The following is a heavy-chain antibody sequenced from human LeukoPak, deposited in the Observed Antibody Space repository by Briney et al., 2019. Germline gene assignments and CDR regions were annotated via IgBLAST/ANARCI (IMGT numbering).Heavy chain of an antibody. V-gene: IGHV3-21*01. D-gene: IGHD3-10*01. Sequence: GGSLRLSCAASGFTFSSYSMNWVRQAPGKGLEWVSSISSSSSYIYYADSVKGRFTISRDNAKNSLYLQMNCLRAEDTAVYYCARFGFGELYDAFDIWGQGTMVTVSS. CDR2: ISSSSSYI. CDR1: GFTFSSYS. CDR3: ARFGFGELYDAFDI. J-gene: IGHJ3*02.